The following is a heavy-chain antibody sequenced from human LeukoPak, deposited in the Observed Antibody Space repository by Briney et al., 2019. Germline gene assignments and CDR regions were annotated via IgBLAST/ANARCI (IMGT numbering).Heavy chain of an antibody. V-gene: IGHV1-18*04. CDR2: ISAYNGNT. J-gene: IGHJ4*02. D-gene: IGHD4-11*01. CDR3: ARISTTKDDFDY. CDR1: GYTFTSYG. Sequence: ASVKVSCKASGYTFTSYGISWVRQAPGQGLEWMGWISAYNGNTNYAQKLQGRGTMTTDTSTSTAYMELRSLRSDDTAVYYCARISTTKDDFDYWGQGTLVTVSS.